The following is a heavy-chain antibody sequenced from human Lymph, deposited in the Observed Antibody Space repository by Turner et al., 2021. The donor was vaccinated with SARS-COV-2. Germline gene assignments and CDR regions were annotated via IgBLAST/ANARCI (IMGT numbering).Heavy chain of an antibody. CDR3: AKDPNWYVLSAVDY. J-gene: IGHJ4*02. CDR1: GFTFSSYA. V-gene: IGHV3-23*01. CDR2: ISGSGGST. Sequence: EVQLLEPGGGLVQPGGSLRLSCSASGFTFSSYAMSWVRQAPGKGREWVSAISGSGGSTSYADSVKGRFTISRDNSKNTLYLQMNSLRAEDSAVYYCAKDPNWYVLSAVDYWGQGTLVTVSS. D-gene: IGHD1-1*01.